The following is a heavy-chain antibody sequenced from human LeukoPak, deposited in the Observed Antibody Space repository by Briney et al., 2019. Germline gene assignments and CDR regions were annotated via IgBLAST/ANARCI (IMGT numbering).Heavy chain of an antibody. CDR1: RGTFSSYA. Sequence: AVQVSCQASRGTFSSYAISWVRQAPGQGLEWMGGIIPIFGTANYAQKFQGRVRITTDESTSTADMEQSSLRSEDTAVYSCARGGLSYYSWLDPWGQGTLGTVSS. D-gene: IGHD3-22*01. V-gene: IGHV1-69*05. CDR3: ARGGLSYYSWLDP. CDR2: IIPIFGTA. J-gene: IGHJ5*02.